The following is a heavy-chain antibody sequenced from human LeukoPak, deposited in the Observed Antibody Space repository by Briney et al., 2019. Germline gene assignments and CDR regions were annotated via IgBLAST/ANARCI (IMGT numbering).Heavy chain of an antibody. J-gene: IGHJ4*02. V-gene: IGHV1-69*13. D-gene: IGHD6-13*01. CDR1: GYTFTSYG. CDR3: ARHRDGYSSSWYYFDY. CDR2: IIPIFGTA. Sequence: ASVKVSCKASGYTFTSYGISWVRQAPGQGLEWMGGIIPIFGTANYAQKFQGRVTITADESTSTAYMELSSLRSEDTAVYYCARHRDGYSSSWYYFDYWGQGTLVTVSS.